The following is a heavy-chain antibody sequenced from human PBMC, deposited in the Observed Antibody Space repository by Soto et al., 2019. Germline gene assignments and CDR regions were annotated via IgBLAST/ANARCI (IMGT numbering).Heavy chain of an antibody. CDR3: ARCLTTVTTVRYVDN. V-gene: IGHV4-34*02. CDR2: INHSGST. J-gene: IGHJ4*02. D-gene: IGHD4-17*01. Sequence: QVQLQQWGAGLLKPSETLSLTCAVSGGSFSGYYWSWIRQPPGKGLEWIVEINHSGSTNDNPSLKSRVIILVVTSKKQFSLKLSSVTAADTAVYSCARCLTTVTTVRYVDNWGQGTLVTVSS. CDR1: GGSFSGYY.